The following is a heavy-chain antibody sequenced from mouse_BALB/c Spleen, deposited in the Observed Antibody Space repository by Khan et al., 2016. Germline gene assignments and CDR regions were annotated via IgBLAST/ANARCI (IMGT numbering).Heavy chain of an antibody. CDR3: ARLEDR. CDR1: GCSLTSYG. V-gene: IGHV2-9*02. Sequence: VQLQESGPGLVASSQSLSITCTVSGCSLTSYGGDWVRQPPGKGLEWLVVLWAGGSTIYNSALISRLSSSKDNSKRQVFLKMKSTQTDDTAMYYCARLEDRWGQGTTLTVSS. CDR2: LWAGGST. J-gene: IGHJ2*01.